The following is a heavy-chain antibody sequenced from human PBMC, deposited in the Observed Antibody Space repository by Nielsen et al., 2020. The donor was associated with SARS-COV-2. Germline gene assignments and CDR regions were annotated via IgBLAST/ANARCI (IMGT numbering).Heavy chain of an antibody. V-gene: IGHV3-11*05. J-gene: IGHJ6*03. Sequence: GESLKISCAASGFTFSDYYMSWIRQAPGKGLEWVSYISSSSSYTNYADSVKGRFTISRDNSKNTLYLQMNSLRAEDTAVYYCAKVPYCSSTSCYVPGLPRYYYYMDVWGKGTTVTVSS. CDR2: ISSSSSYT. CDR1: GFTFSDYY. CDR3: AKVPYCSSTSCYVPGLPRYYYYMDV. D-gene: IGHD2-2*01.